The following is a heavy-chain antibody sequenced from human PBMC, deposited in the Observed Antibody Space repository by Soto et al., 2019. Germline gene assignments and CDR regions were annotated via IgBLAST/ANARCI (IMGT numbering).Heavy chain of an antibody. V-gene: IGHV4-31*03. D-gene: IGHD2-8*01. J-gene: IGHJ4*02. CDR1: GGSISSGGYY. CDR2: IYYSGST. Sequence: QVQLQESGPGLVKPSQTLSLTCTVSGGSISSGGYYWSWIRQHPRKGLEWIGYIYYSGSTYNNLSLKSRVTISVDTSKNQFSLKLSSVTAADTAVYYCARGSSMVYAIALPFYFDYWGQGTLVNVSS. CDR3: ARGSSMVYAIALPFYFDY.